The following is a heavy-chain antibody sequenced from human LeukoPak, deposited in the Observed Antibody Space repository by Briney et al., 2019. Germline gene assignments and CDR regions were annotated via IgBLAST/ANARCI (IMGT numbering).Heavy chain of an antibody. CDR1: GGSISSYY. D-gene: IGHD5-12*01. V-gene: IGHV4-59*01. CDR2: IYYSGST. Sequence: SETLSLTCPVSGGSISSYYWSWIRQPPGKGLEWIGYIYYSGSTNYNPSLKSRVTISVDTSKNQFSLKLSSVTAADTAVYYCARGGAYGMDVWGQGTTVTVSS. CDR3: ARGGAYGMDV. J-gene: IGHJ6*02.